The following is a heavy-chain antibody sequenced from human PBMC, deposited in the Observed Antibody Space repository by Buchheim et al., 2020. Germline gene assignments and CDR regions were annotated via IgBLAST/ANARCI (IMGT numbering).Heavy chain of an antibody. J-gene: IGHJ4*02. D-gene: IGHD3-22*01. CDR2: IIPILGIA. CDR1: GGSFSSYA. CDR3: ARGGVKDSSAPIDY. Sequence: QVQLVQSGAEVKKPGSSVKVSCKASGGSFSSYAISWVRQAPGQGLEWMGRIIPILGIANYAQKFQGRVTITADKSTSTAYMELSSLRSDDTAVYYFARGGVKDSSAPIDYCGQGTL. V-gene: IGHV1-69*04.